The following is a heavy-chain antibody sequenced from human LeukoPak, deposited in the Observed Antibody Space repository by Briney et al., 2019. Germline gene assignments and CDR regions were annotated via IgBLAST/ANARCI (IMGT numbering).Heavy chain of an antibody. Sequence: PGRSLRLSCAASGFTFSSYAMHWVRQAPGKGLEWAAVISYDGSNKYYADSVKGRFTISRDNSKNTLYLQMNSLRAEDTAVYYCARKREPLLTPFPLDPWGQGTLVTVSS. D-gene: IGHD4/OR15-4a*01. V-gene: IGHV3-30*04. CDR3: ARKREPLLTPFPLDP. CDR2: ISYDGSNK. CDR1: GFTFSSYA. J-gene: IGHJ5*02.